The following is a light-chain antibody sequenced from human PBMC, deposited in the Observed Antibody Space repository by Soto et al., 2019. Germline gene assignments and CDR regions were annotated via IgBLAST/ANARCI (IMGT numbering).Light chain of an antibody. CDR2: AAS. V-gene: IGKV1-9*01. Sequence: ILLTQSPSSLSASVGDRVTITCRASQGISSYLAWYQQKPGEAPKLLIYAASTLQSGVPSRFSGSGSGTDFTLTSSSLQPEDFATYYCQQLNSHPPTFGGGTKVEIK. CDR1: QGISSY. J-gene: IGKJ4*01. CDR3: QQLNSHPPT.